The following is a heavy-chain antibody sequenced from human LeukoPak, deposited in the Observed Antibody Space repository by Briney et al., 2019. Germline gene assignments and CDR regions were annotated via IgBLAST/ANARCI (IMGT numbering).Heavy chain of an antibody. CDR1: GYTFTGYY. J-gene: IGHJ5*02. Sequence: ASVKVSCKASGYTFTGYYMHWVRQAPGQGLEWMGWINPNSGGTNYAQKFQGRVTMTRDTSISTVYMELSRLRSDDTAVYYCARGRTSRESWFDPWGQGTLVTVSS. CDR2: INPNSGGT. V-gene: IGHV1-2*02. CDR3: ARGRTSRESWFDP. D-gene: IGHD1-7*01.